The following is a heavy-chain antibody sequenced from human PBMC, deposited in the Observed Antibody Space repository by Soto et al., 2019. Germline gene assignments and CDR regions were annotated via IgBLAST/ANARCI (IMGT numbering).Heavy chain of an antibody. CDR1: GYSFSSYW. V-gene: IGHV5-51*01. CDR2: IYPGDSDT. D-gene: IGHD3-10*01. CDR3: ARQGRDGSGSYPSGFDY. J-gene: IGHJ4*02. Sequence: PGESLKISCKASGYSFSSYWIAWVRQMPGKGLEWMGIIYPGDSDTRYSPSFQGQVTISADKSISTAYLQWSSLKASDTAMYYCARQGRDGSGSYPSGFDYWGQGTLVTVSS.